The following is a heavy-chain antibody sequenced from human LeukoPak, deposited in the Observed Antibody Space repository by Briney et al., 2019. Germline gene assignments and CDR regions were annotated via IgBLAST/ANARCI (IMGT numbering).Heavy chain of an antibody. CDR2: ISGSGGST. J-gene: IGHJ4*02. V-gene: IGHV3-23*01. D-gene: IGHD6-19*01. CDR1: GFTFSSYA. Sequence: SLRLSXAASGFTFSSYAMSWVRQAPGKGLEWVSAISGSGGSTYYADSVKGRFTISRDNSKNTLYLQMNSLRAEDTAVYYCAKDIHSSGWYTDYFDYWGQGTLVTVSS. CDR3: AKDIHSSGWYTDYFDY.